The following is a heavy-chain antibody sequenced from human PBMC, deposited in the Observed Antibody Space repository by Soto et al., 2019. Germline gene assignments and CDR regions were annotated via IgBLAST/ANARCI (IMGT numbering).Heavy chain of an antibody. V-gene: IGHV4-59*08. CDR3: ARHNYGSGSTYFDY. Sequence: SETLSLTCTVSGGTISSYDWSWIRQPPGKGLEWIGYIYYSGSTNYNPSLKSRVTISVDTSKNQFSLKLNSMTAADTAVYYCARHNYGSGSTYFDYWGQGTLVTVSS. CDR1: GGTISSYD. D-gene: IGHD3-10*01. CDR2: IYYSGST. J-gene: IGHJ4*02.